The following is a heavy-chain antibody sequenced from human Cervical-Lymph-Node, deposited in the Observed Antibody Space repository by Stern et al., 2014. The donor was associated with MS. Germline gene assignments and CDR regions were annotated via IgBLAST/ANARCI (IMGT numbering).Heavy chain of an antibody. CDR3: ARDLFTYFSTDGYNFPDY. Sequence: QVQLVQSGGGVVQSGKSLRLSCAASGFTFSDYAMHWVRQAPGKGLEWVALISYSGTKTYYADSVRDRFTISRDNSKNTLYLQMNSLRAEDSAVFYCARDLFTYFSTDGYNFPDYWGQGTLVTVSP. CDR1: GFTFSDYA. D-gene: IGHD5-24*01. V-gene: IGHV3-30*04. J-gene: IGHJ4*02. CDR2: ISYSGTKT.